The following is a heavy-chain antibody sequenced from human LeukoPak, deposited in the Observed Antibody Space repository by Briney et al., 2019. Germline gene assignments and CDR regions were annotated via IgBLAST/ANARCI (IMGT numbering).Heavy chain of an antibody. CDR3: ARSYSSSWATYFDY. CDR2: IYTLGST. V-gene: IGHV4-4*07. CDR1: GGSISSYY. D-gene: IGHD6-13*01. J-gene: IGHJ4*02. Sequence: PSETLSLTCTVTGGSISSYYWSWIRQPAGKGLDWIGRIYTLGSTNYNPSLKSRVTMSVDTSKNQFSLKLSSVTVADTAVYYCARSYSSSWATYFDYWGQGTMVTVSS.